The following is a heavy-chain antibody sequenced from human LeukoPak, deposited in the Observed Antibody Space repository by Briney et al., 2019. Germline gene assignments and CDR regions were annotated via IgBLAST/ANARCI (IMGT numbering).Heavy chain of an antibody. D-gene: IGHD3-22*01. CDR1: GGSFSGYY. V-gene: IGHV4-34*01. J-gene: IGHJ4*02. CDR2: INHSGST. CDR3: ARENYYDSSGYIGG. Sequence: SETLSLTCAVYGGSFSGYYWSWIRQPPGKGLEWIGEINHSGSTNYNPSLKSRVTISVDTSKNQFSLKLSSVTAADTAVYYCARENYYDSSGYIGGWGQGTLVTVSS.